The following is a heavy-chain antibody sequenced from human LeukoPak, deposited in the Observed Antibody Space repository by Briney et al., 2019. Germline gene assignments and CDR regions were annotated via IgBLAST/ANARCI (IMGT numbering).Heavy chain of an antibody. CDR1: GGSISSYY. CDR3: AREEAYDSSGKFVD. V-gene: IGHV4-59*01. Sequence: KTSETLSLTCTVSGGSISSYYWSWIRQPPGKGLEWIGYIYYSGSTNYNPSLKSRVTISVDTSKNQFSLKLSSVTAADTAVYYCAREEAYDSSGKFVDWGQGTLVTVSS. J-gene: IGHJ4*02. D-gene: IGHD3-22*01. CDR2: IYYSGST.